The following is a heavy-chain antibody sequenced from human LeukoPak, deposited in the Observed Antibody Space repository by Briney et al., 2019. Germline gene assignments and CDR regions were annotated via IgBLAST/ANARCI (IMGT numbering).Heavy chain of an antibody. Sequence: SETLSLTCTVSGGSISSYYWSWIRQPAGKGLEWIGRIYTSGSTNYNPSLKSRVTMSVDTSKNQFSLKLSSVTAADTAVYYCAWAGGGYDFWSGYRRQDWFDPWGQGTLVTVSS. CDR1: GGSISSYY. CDR3: AWAGGGYDFWSGYRRQDWFDP. CDR2: IYTSGST. J-gene: IGHJ5*02. V-gene: IGHV4-4*07. D-gene: IGHD3-3*01.